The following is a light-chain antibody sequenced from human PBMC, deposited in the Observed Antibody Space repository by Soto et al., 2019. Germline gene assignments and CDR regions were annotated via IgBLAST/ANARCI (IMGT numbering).Light chain of an antibody. CDR1: QSVSGTY. J-gene: IGKJ1*01. CDR3: QQYGSIPRT. V-gene: IGKV3-20*01. Sequence: EIVLTQSPGTLSLSPGERDTLSCRASQSVSGTYFAWFQQKPGQAPRLLIYGISSRSTGIPDRFSGSGSGTDFTLTISRLEPEDFAVYYCQQYGSIPRTFGQGTKVDI. CDR2: GIS.